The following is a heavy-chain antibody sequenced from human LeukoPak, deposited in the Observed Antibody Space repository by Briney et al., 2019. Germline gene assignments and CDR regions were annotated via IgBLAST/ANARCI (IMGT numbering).Heavy chain of an antibody. J-gene: IGHJ6*03. Sequence: SETLSLTCAVYGGSFSGYYWSWIRQPPGKGLEWIGEINHSGSTNHNPSLKSRVTISVDTSKNQFSLKLSSVTAADTAVYYCARWLYRGVYYYYYYMDVWGKGTTVTVSS. CDR1: GGSFSGYY. CDR2: INHSGST. D-gene: IGHD3-22*01. CDR3: ARWLYRGVYYYYYYMDV. V-gene: IGHV4-34*01.